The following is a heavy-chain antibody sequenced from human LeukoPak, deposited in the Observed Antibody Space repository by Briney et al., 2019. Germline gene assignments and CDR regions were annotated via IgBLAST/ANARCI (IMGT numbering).Heavy chain of an antibody. V-gene: IGHV4-59*08. CDR2: IYYSGST. Sequence: SETLSLTCTVSGGSISSYYWSWIRQPPGKGLEWIGYIYYSGSTNYNPSLKSRVTISVDTSKNQFSLKLSSVTAADTAAYYCARHDGGWFDPWGQGTLVTVSS. CDR3: ARHDGGWFDP. J-gene: IGHJ5*02. CDR1: GGSISSYY.